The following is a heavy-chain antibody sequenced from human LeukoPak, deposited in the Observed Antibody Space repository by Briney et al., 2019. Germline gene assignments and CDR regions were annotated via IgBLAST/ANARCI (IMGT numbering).Heavy chain of an antibody. CDR1: GFTFSSYT. D-gene: IGHD6-19*01. V-gene: IGHV3-21*01. J-gene: IGHJ4*02. CDR3: AGGAAGIFDY. Sequence: PGGSLRLSCAASGFTFSSYTMTWVRQAPGKGLEWVSSISTGGTYIYYADSMKGRFTISRDNAKNSLFLQMNSLRAEDTATYYCAGGAAGIFDYWGQGTLVTVSS. CDR2: ISTGGTYI.